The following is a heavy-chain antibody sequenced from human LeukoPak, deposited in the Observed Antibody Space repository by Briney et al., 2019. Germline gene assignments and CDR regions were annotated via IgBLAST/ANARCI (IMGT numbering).Heavy chain of an antibody. J-gene: IGHJ4*02. CDR2: IRYDGSNK. D-gene: IGHD5-18*01. CDR1: RFTFSTYS. Sequence: GGSLRLSCAASRFTFSTYSMNWVRQAPGKGLEWVALIRYDGSNKYYADSVKGRFTISRDNSKNTLYLQMNSLRTEDTALYYRARRGYNYEFDYWGQGTLVTVSS. V-gene: IGHV3-30*03. CDR3: ARRGYNYEFDY.